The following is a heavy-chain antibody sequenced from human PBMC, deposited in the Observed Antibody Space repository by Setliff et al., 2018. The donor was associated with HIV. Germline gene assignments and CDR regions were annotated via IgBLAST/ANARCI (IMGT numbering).Heavy chain of an antibody. Sequence: ASVKVSCKASGYTFTDYGINWVRQAPGQGLEWLGWSSPNGNTKYHYSLQGRVTMTTDTPTSTAFMELRSLTSDDTAVYFCARDPPSSNPTLQYAFDLWGQGTMVTVSS. D-gene: IGHD4-4*01. CDR2: SSPNGNT. J-gene: IGHJ3*01. CDR3: ARDPPSSNPTLQYAFDL. CDR1: GYTFTDYG. V-gene: IGHV1-18*01.